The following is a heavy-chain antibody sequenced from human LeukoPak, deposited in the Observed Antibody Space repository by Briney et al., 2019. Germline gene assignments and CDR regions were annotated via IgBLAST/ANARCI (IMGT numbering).Heavy chain of an antibody. D-gene: IGHD3-22*01. V-gene: IGHV4-61*02. CDR2: IYTSGST. CDR1: GGSVSSSSYY. Sequence: KTSETLSLTCTVSGGSVSSSSYYWGWIRQPAGKGLEWIGRIYTSGSTNYNPSLKSRVTMSVDTSKNQFSLKLSSVTAADTAVYYCARDSRYYYDSSGYYEKPYYFDYWGQGTLVTVSS. CDR3: ARDSRYYYDSSGYYEKPYYFDY. J-gene: IGHJ4*02.